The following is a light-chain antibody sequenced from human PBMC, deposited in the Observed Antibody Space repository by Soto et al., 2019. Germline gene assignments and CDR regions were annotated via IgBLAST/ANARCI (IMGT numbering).Light chain of an antibody. CDR1: QSVSSN. V-gene: IGKV3-15*01. CDR3: QQYNNWPRT. J-gene: IGKJ1*01. Sequence: EIVMTQSPGTLSVSPGERATLSCRASQSVSSNLAWYQQKPGQAPRLLIYGASTRATGFPARFSGSRSGTEFTLTISSLQSEDFAVYYCQQYNNWPRTFGQGTKVEIK. CDR2: GAS.